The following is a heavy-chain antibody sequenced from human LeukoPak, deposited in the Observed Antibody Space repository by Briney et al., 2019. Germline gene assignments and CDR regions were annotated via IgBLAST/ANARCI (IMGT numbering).Heavy chain of an antibody. J-gene: IGHJ4*02. CDR2: INDSGGST. D-gene: IGHD3-22*01. CDR1: GFTSGIYA. Sequence: QPGGSLRLSCAASGFTSGIYAMSWVRHAPGKGLEWVSTINDSGGSTYYADSVKGRFTISRDNSYNTLYLQMNSLRAEDTAVYYCAESAMSDSSGYYFDSWGQGTLVTVSS. V-gene: IGHV3-23*01. CDR3: AESAMSDSSGYYFDS.